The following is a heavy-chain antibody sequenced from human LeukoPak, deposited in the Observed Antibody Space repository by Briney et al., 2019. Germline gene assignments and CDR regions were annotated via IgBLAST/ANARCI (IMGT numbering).Heavy chain of an antibody. CDR1: GGTFSSYA. CDR2: IIPIFGTA. CDR3: ARGHYEYQLLGYYYYYMDV. Sequence: GSSVEVSCKASGGTFSSYAISWVRQAPGQGLEWMGGIIPIFGTANYAQKFQGRVTITADKSTSTAYMELSSLRSEDTAVYYCARGHYEYQLLGYYYYYMDVWGKGTTVTVSS. D-gene: IGHD2-2*01. V-gene: IGHV1-69*06. J-gene: IGHJ6*03.